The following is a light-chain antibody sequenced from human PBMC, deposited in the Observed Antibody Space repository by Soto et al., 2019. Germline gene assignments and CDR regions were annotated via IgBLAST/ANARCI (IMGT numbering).Light chain of an antibody. CDR2: DVT. Sequence: QSALTQPASVSGSPGQSITISCTGTSSDLGAYNYVSWYQQHPGKAPKLMIYDVTNRPSGVSIRFSGSKSGNTASLTISGLQAVDEADYYCCSYTSSVTYVFGTGTKVTVL. CDR3: CSYTSSVTYV. J-gene: IGLJ1*01. V-gene: IGLV2-14*01. CDR1: SSDLGAYNY.